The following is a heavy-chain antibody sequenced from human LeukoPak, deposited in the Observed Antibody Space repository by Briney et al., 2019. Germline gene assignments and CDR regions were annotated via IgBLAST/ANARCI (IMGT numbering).Heavy chain of an antibody. V-gene: IGHV3-23*01. CDR2: IIYSGGAT. Sequence: PWGSLRLSCAASGFTFSRSAMTWVRQGPGTGLEFVASIIYSGGATYYADSVKGRFTISRDNSKNTLYLQMNSLRAEDTALYYCAKDGLYYDGSEHVYYFDSWGQGTLVTVSS. J-gene: IGHJ4*02. CDR3: AKDGLYYDGSEHVYYFDS. CDR1: GFTFSRSA. D-gene: IGHD3-22*01.